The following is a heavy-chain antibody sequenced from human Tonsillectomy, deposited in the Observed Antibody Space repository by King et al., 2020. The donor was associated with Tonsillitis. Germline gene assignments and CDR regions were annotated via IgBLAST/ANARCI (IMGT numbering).Heavy chain of an antibody. Sequence: VQLQQWGAGLLKPSETLSLTCAVYGGSFSGHYWSWIRQPPGKGLEWIGEINHSGSTNYNPSLKSRVPISVDTSKNQFSLKLTSVTAADTAVYYCARGLAAALTDYYYYYYMDVWGKGTTVTVSS. J-gene: IGHJ6*03. CDR1: GGSFSGHY. CDR2: INHSGST. V-gene: IGHV4-34*01. CDR3: ARGLAAALTDYYYYYYMDV. D-gene: IGHD6-13*01.